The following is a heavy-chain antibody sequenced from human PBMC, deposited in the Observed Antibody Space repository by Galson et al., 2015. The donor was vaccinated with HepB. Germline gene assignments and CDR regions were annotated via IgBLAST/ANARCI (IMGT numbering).Heavy chain of an antibody. CDR3: ARVTVGALGGSFDY. D-gene: IGHD1-26*01. CDR2: ISYDGSNK. V-gene: IGHV3-30-3*01. J-gene: IGHJ4*02. Sequence: SLRLSCAASGFTFSSYAMHWVRQAPGKGLEWVAVISYDGSNKYYADSVKGRFTISRDNSKNTLYLQMNSLRAEDTAVYYCARVTVGALGGSFDYWGQGTLVTVSS. CDR1: GFTFSSYA.